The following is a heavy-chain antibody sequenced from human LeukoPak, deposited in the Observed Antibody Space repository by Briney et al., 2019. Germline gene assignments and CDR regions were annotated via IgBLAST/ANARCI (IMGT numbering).Heavy chain of an antibody. Sequence: SQTLSLTCAISGDSVSSNSAAWNWIRQSPSRGLEWLGRTYYRSKWYNDYAVSVKSRITINPDTSKNQFSLQLNSVTPEDTAVHYCARDGRIAAAGTGWFDPWGQGTLVTVSS. D-gene: IGHD6-13*01. CDR3: ARDGRIAAAGTGWFDP. V-gene: IGHV6-1*01. CDR2: TYYRSKWYN. J-gene: IGHJ5*02. CDR1: GDSVSSNSAA.